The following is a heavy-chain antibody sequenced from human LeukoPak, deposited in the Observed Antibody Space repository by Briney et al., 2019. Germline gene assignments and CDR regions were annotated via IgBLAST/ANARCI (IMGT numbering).Heavy chain of an antibody. CDR1: GGSISSDDYY. CDR3: ARDSARIIDC. V-gene: IGHV4-30-4*01. CDR2: IYTSGMT. Sequence: SETLSLICTVSGGSISSDDYYWSWVRQPPGKGLEWIGYIYTSGMTYYNPSLKSRVSISVDTSKNQFTVKLSSATAADTAVYYCARDSARIIDCWGQGTLVTVSS. D-gene: IGHD1-26*01. J-gene: IGHJ4*02.